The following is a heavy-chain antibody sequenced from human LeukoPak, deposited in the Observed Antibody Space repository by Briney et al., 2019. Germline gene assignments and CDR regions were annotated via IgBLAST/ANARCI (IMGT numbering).Heavy chain of an antibody. J-gene: IGHJ6*03. CDR2: ISGSSGST. V-gene: IGHV3-23*01. D-gene: IGHD6-6*01. Sequence: GGSLRLSCAASGFTFSSYWMSWVRQAPGKGLEWVSAISGSSGSTYYADSVKGRFTISRDNSKNTLYLQMNSLRAEDTAVHYCAKAVSSRQHYYMDVWGKGTTVTVSS. CDR3: AKAVSSRQHYYMDV. CDR1: GFTFSSYW.